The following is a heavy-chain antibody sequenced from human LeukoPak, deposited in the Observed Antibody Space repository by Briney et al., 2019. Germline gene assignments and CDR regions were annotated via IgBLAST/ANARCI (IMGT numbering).Heavy chain of an antibody. CDR3: ACDYGDYTAFDP. Sequence: SETLSLTCAVYGGSFSGYYWSWIRQPPGKGLEWIGEINHSGSTNYNPSLRSRVTISVDTSKNQFSLKLSSVTAADTTVYYCACDYGDYTAFDPWGQGTLVTVSS. CDR1: GGSFSGYY. CDR2: INHSGST. V-gene: IGHV4-34*01. D-gene: IGHD4-17*01. J-gene: IGHJ5*02.